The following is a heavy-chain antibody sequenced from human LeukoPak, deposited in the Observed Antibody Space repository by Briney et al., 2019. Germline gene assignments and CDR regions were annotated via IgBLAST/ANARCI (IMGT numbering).Heavy chain of an antibody. V-gene: IGHV1-69*01. CDR3: ARGWLAETTVVTPYNY. D-gene: IGHD4-23*01. CDR2: ITPIFGTA. CDR1: GGTFRSNA. J-gene: IGHJ4*02. Sequence: ASVKVSCKASGGTFRSNAISWVRQAPGQGLEWMGGITPIFGTANYAQKLQGRVTITAVESMSTAYMELSSLRSEDTAVYYCARGWLAETTVVTPYNYWGQGTLVTVSS.